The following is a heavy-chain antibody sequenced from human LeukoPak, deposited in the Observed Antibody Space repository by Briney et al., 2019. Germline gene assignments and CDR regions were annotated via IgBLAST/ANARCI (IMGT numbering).Heavy chain of an antibody. CDR3: ANLGEQQLSVDYYYGMDV. CDR2: ISGSGGST. Sequence: GGSLRLSCAASEFTFSSYAMSWVRQAPGKGLEWVSAISGSGGSTYYADSVKGRFTISRDNSKNALYLQMNSLRAEDTAVYYCANLGEQQLSVDYYYGMDVWGQGTTVTVSS. J-gene: IGHJ6*02. CDR1: EFTFSSYA. D-gene: IGHD6-13*01. V-gene: IGHV3-23*01.